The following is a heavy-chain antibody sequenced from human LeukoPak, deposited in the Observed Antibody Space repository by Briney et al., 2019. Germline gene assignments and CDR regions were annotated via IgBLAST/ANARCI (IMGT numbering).Heavy chain of an antibody. V-gene: IGHV4-4*02. CDR3: AKAAGTENHFDY. CDR1: GFTFSSFAI. D-gene: IGHD6-19*01. Sequence: GSLRLSCAASGFTFSSFAINWVRQAPGKGLEWIGEIYHSGSTNYNPSLKSRVTISVDKSKNQFSLKLSSVTAADTAVYYCAKAAGTENHFDYWGQGTLVTVSS. J-gene: IGHJ4*02. CDR2: IYHSGST.